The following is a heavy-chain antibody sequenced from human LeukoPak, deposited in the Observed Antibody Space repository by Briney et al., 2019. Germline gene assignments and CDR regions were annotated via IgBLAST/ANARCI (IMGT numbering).Heavy chain of an antibody. CDR2: IDPSGGTT. CDR1: GYTFTSYF. Sequence: ASVKVSCKASGYTFTSYFIHWVRQAPGRGLEYMGIIDPSGGTTTYAQKFQGRVTMTRDMSTSTVYMELSSLISDDTAVYYCARDCLVWGQGTLVTVSP. V-gene: IGHV1-46*01. D-gene: IGHD3-16*01. CDR3: ARDCLV. J-gene: IGHJ4*02.